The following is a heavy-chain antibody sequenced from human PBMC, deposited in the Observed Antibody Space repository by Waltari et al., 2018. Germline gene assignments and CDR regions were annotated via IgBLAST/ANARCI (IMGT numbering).Heavy chain of an antibody. Sequence: EVQLLESGGALVQPGGSLRLSCAASGFSFTSYAMVWVRQAPGKGLEWVSIIYSGGSTYYADSVKGRFTVSRDNSKNTLYLEMHSLRTEDTAVYYCARTGRGNHYDSSDFQYWGQGTLVTVSS. J-gene: IGHJ1*01. D-gene: IGHD3-22*01. V-gene: IGHV3-23*03. CDR3: ARTGRGNHYDSSDFQY. CDR1: GFSFTSYA. CDR2: IIYSGGST.